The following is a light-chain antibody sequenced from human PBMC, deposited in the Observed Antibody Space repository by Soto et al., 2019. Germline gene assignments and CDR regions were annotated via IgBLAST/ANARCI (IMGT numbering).Light chain of an antibody. V-gene: IGLV2-14*03. CDR3: SSYTNTSTLV. Sequence: QSALTQPASVSGSPGQSITISCTGTSSDVGAYNLVSWYQQHPGRAPKLFIFDVSDRPSGVSNRCSGSKSANTASLTSSGLQDEDESFYYCSSYTNTSTLVFGGGTKLTVL. J-gene: IGLJ3*02. CDR2: DVS. CDR1: SSDVGAYNL.